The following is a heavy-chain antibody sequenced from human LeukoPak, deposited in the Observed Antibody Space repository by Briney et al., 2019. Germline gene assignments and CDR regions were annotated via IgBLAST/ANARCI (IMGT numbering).Heavy chain of an antibody. V-gene: IGHV3-15*05. CDR3: TTVTLRPVGL. Sequence: PGGSLRLSCAASGFSFSRAWMSWVRQAPGKGLEWVGRIKSKSDGGTTDYAAPVKGRFTISRDDSKNTLFLQVNSLKIEDTAVYYCTTVTLRPVGLWGQGTLVTVSS. J-gene: IGHJ4*02. CDR2: IKSKSDGGTT. CDR1: GFSFSRAW. D-gene: IGHD3-10*01.